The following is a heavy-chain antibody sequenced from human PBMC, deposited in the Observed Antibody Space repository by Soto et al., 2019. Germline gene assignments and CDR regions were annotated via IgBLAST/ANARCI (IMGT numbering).Heavy chain of an antibody. V-gene: IGHV4-38-2*01. J-gene: IGHJ3*02. CDR2: IFHTGGT. CDR1: ASSISSAYF. CDR3: ARTWLAGGTPADAFDI. Sequence: SETLSLTCAVSASSISSAYFWGWIRQPPGKGLEWIATIFHTGGTYYNPSLKSRVTISVDTSNNQFSLRLNSVTAADTALYFCARTWLAGGTPADAFDIWGQGTMVTISS. D-gene: IGHD2-15*01.